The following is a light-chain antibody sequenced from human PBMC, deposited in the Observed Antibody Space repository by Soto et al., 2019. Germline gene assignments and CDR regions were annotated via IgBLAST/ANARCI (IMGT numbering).Light chain of an antibody. CDR2: DSS. V-gene: IGKV3-11*01. CDR3: QRRTDRPPST. Sequence: EIVLTQSPATLYLSPGERATLTCRASQSIGLAIAWDQHKPGQAPRLLLCDSSQRATGIPARFRGSGSCTDFTLSISSLEPEAFAVYYCQRRTDRPPSTFGRGTNVEIK. J-gene: IGKJ4*01. CDR1: QSIGLA.